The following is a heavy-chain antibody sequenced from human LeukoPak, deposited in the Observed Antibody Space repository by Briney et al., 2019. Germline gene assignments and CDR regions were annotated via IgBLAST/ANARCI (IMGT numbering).Heavy chain of an antibody. CDR3: ARERRGNYYAFES. V-gene: IGHV3-11*05. Sequence: PGGSLRLSCAASEFSVSDYSISWIGQSPGKGPEWISYVMSGRGSTNYADSVKGRFTISRDNAKNSVALQLDGLRADDTAVYFCARERRGNYYAFESWGQGTLVTVSS. CDR2: VMSGRGST. J-gene: IGHJ4*02. CDR1: EFSVSDYS. D-gene: IGHD3-22*01.